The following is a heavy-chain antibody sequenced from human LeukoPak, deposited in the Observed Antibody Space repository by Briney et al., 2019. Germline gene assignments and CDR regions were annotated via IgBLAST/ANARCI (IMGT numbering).Heavy chain of an antibody. V-gene: IGHV3-7*01. J-gene: IGHJ3*02. CDR3: ARDLTPDCSNGVCFDAFDI. CDR2: IKRDGRVE. Sequence: GGSLRLSCIASGFTFSSYWMTWVRQAPGKGLEWVANIKRDGRVEHNIDSVKGRFTIYRTNAKNSLYLQVANLRAENPPVNTFARDLTPDCSNGVCFDAFDIWGQGTVVTVSS. D-gene: IGHD2-8*01. CDR1: GFTFSSYW.